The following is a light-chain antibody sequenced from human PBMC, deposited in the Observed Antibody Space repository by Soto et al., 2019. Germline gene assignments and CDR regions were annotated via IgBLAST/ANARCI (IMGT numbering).Light chain of an antibody. J-gene: IGLJ2*01. CDR2: EVS. CDR3: QSYDSSLSVV. Sequence: QSALTQPASVSGSPGQSITISCTGTSSDIGGYYYVPWYQQHPGKAPKLIIYEVSDRPSGFSNRFSGSKSGNSASLTITGPQAEDGADYYWQSYDSSLSVVFGGGTKLTVL. CDR1: SSDIGGYYY. V-gene: IGLV2-14*01.